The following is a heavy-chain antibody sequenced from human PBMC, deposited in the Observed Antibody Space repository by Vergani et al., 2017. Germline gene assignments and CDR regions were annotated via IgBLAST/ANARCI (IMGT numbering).Heavy chain of an antibody. Sequence: EVQLVESGGGLVKPGGSLRLSCAASGFTFSSYSMNWVRQAPGKGLEWVSYISSSSSTIYYADSVKGRFTISRDNAKNSLYLQMNSLRAEDTAVYYCARRPTYSSSWYGFDYWGQGTLVTVSS. D-gene: IGHD6-13*01. CDR1: GFTFSSYS. V-gene: IGHV3-21*05. J-gene: IGHJ4*02. CDR3: ARRPTYSSSWYGFDY. CDR2: ISSSSSTI.